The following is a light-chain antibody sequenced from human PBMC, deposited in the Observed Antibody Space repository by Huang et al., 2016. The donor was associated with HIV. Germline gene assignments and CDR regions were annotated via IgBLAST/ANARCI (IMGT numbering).Light chain of an antibody. CDR2: DAS. V-gene: IGKV3-11*01. CDR3: QQRRAWPLT. J-gene: IGKJ4*01. CDR1: QSVHSY. Sequence: EIVLTQSPATLSLSPGERATLSCRASQSVHSYLAWYQQKPGQAPRLLIYDASNRATGIPARFSGSGSGTDVTLTISNRQSEDFAVYYCQQRRAWPLTCGGGTKVEI.